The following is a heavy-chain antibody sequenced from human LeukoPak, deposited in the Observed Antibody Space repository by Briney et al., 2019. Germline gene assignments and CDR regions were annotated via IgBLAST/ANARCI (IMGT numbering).Heavy chain of an antibody. J-gene: IGHJ4*02. CDR3: ARAPAMAYFVY. D-gene: IGHD3-16*01. CDR2: ISNTGNA. CDR1: GGSFSSGSCY. Sequence: SETLSLTCTVSGGSFSSGSCYWSWIRQHSGKGLKWIGYISNTGNAYYDPSLKSRVSISIDTSKRQFSLKVRSVTAADTAVYYCARAPAMAYFVYWGQGTLVSVSS. V-gene: IGHV4-31*03.